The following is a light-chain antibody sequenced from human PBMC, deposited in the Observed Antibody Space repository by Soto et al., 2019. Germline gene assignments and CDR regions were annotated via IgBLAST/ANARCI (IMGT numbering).Light chain of an antibody. CDR2: GAS. CDR3: LQYGISGT. J-gene: IGKJ1*01. V-gene: IGKV3-20*01. Sequence: EIAVTHSPSTRSVSTGERATLSCRASQSVSRNLAWYQQKPGQAPRPLIYGASNRATGIPDRFSGSGSGTDFTLAISRLEPEDFAVYYCLQYGISGTFGQGTKVDIK. CDR1: QSVSRN.